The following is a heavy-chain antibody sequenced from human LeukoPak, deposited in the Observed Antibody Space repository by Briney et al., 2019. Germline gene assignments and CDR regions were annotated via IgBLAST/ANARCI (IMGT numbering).Heavy chain of an antibody. CDR1: GYTFTSYY. Sequence: GASVKVSCKASGYTFTSYYMHWVRQAPGQGLEWMGIINPSGGSTSYAQKFQGRVTMTRDTSTSTVYMELSSLRSEDTAVYYCARDLGQWLVEDWFDPWGQGTLVTVSS. D-gene: IGHD6-19*01. CDR3: ARDLGQWLVEDWFDP. J-gene: IGHJ5*02. CDR2: INPSGGST. V-gene: IGHV1-46*01.